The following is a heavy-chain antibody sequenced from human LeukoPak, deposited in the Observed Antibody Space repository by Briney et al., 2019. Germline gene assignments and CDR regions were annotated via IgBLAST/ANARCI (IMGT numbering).Heavy chain of an antibody. J-gene: IGHJ5*02. CDR3: ARDQPGTYTLSST. CDR1: GFTFSNYA. V-gene: IGHV3-30-3*01. D-gene: IGHD6-19*01. Sequence: GGSLRLSCAASGFTFSNYAMHWVRQAPGKGLEWVAFISFDGSDKYYADSVKGRFTISRDNTKNTLYLQMNSLRAEDTAVYYCARDQPGTYTLSSTWGQGTLVTVSS. CDR2: ISFDGSDK.